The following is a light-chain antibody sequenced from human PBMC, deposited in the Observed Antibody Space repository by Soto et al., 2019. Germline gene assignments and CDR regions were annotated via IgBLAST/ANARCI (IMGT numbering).Light chain of an antibody. CDR3: HQYDKAPQT. V-gene: IGKV3-20*01. CDR1: QGVTTN. Sequence: TQSPDTLSVSPGERATLTCRAGQGVTTNFAWYQQKPGQAPRLLIYAASNRATGIPDKFSGSGSGTDYSLTITRLEPEDSAVYYCHQYDKAPQTFGQGTKVDIK. CDR2: AAS. J-gene: IGKJ2*01.